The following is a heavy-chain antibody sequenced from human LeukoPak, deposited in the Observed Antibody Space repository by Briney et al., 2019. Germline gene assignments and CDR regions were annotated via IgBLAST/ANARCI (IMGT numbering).Heavy chain of an antibody. J-gene: IGHJ4*02. Sequence: ASVKVSCKASGYTFTGYYMHWVRQAPGQGLEWMGWINPNSGGTNYAQKFQGRVTMTRDTSISTAYMELSRLRSDDTAVYYCARDCSTSFTSPGCDWGQGTLVTVSS. CDR3: ARDCSTSFTSPGCD. CDR2: INPNSGGT. V-gene: IGHV1-2*02. D-gene: IGHD2-2*01. CDR1: GYTFTGYY.